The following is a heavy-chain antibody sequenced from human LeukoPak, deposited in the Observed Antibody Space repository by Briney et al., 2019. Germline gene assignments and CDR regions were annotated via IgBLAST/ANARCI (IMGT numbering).Heavy chain of an antibody. CDR2: IYYSGST. D-gene: IGHD6-13*01. CDR3: ARVDSSNWYEYRGYFDY. Sequence: SETLSLTCTVSGGSISSYYWSWIRQPPGKGLEWIGYIYYSGSTNYNPSLKSRATISVDTSKNQFSLKLSSVTAADTAVYYCARVDSSNWYEYRGYFDYWGQGTLVTVSS. CDR1: GGSISSYY. J-gene: IGHJ4*02. V-gene: IGHV4-59*01.